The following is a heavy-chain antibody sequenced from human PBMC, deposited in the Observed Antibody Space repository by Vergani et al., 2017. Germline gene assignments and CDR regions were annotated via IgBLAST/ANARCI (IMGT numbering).Heavy chain of an antibody. CDR1: GFTFSSYS. J-gene: IGHJ4*02. CDR2: ISSSSSTI. CDR3: ARGNYYDSSGYPNFDY. Sequence: EVQLVESGGGLVQPGGSLRLSCAASGFTFSSYSMNWVRQAPGKGLDWVSYISSSSSTIYYADSVKGLFPISRDNAKNSLYLQMNSLRDEDTAVYYCARGNYYDSSGYPNFDYWGQGTLVTVSS. V-gene: IGHV3-48*02. D-gene: IGHD3-22*01.